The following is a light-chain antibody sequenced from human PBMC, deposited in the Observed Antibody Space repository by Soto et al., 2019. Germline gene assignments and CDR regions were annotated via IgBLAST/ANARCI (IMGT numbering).Light chain of an antibody. CDR1: QDISSY. CDR2: AAS. J-gene: IGKJ4*01. CDR3: QQYGSSLT. V-gene: IGKV1-9*01. Sequence: DIQLTPSPSFLSASVGDRVTITCRTSQDISSYLAWYQQKPGKAPQLLISAASTLQSGVPSRFSGSGSGTDFTLTISRLEPEDFAVYYCQQYGSSLTFGGGTKVEIK.